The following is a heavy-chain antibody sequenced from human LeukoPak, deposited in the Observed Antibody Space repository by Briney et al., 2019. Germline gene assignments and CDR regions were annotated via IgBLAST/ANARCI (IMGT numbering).Heavy chain of an antibody. CDR3: ARPQVVAAPTLYYYYYMDV. Sequence: PGGSLRLSCAASGFTYTKHAMHWVRQAPGKGLEWVAVISYDGSNKYYADSVKGRFTISRDNSKNTLSLQMNSLRADDTAVYYCARPQVVAAPTLYYYYYMDVWGKGTTVTISS. J-gene: IGHJ6*03. V-gene: IGHV3-30*04. D-gene: IGHD2-15*01. CDR2: ISYDGSNK. CDR1: GFTYTKHA.